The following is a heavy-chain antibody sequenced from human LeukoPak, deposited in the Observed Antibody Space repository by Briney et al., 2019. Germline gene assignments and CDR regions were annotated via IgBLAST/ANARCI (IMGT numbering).Heavy chain of an antibody. Sequence: ASVKVSCKASGYTFTSHDINWVRQATGQGLEWMGWMNPNSGNTGYAQKFQGRVTITRNTSISTAYMELSSLRSEDTAMYYCARQGELGVNWFDPWGQGTLVTVSS. CDR1: GYTFTSHD. CDR3: ARQGELGVNWFDP. CDR2: MNPNSGNT. V-gene: IGHV1-8*03. D-gene: IGHD2-21*01. J-gene: IGHJ5*02.